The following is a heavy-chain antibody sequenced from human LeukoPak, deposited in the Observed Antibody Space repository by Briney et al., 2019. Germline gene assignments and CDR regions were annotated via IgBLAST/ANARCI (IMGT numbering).Heavy chain of an antibody. CDR1: GFSVSNNY. J-gene: IGHJ4*02. Sequence: PGGSLRLSCAVSGFSVSNNYMSCAPQAPGKGLEWVSLIYSGGSTFYADSVEGRFTISRDNSNNTLYLQMNSLRAEDTAVYYCARDGRPYCSSPGCYHGEWGQGTLVTVSS. D-gene: IGHD2-2*01. CDR2: IYSGGST. V-gene: IGHV3-66*01. CDR3: ARDGRPYCSSPGCYHGE.